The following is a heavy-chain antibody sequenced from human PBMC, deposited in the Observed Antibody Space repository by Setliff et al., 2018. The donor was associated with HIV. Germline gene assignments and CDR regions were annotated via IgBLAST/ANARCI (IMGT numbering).Heavy chain of an antibody. CDR3: ARVTRSGSGWFWEHYFDS. J-gene: IGHJ4*02. Sequence: SETLSLTCTVSSDSTSNHYWSWVRQPPGKGLEWIGYVYNTGITSYNPSLKSRLTISVDMSQNQVSLKMRSVTAADTAVYYCARVTRSGSGWFWEHYFDSWGQGSLVTVSS. CDR2: VYNTGIT. CDR1: SDSTSNHY. V-gene: IGHV4-59*11. D-gene: IGHD6-19*01.